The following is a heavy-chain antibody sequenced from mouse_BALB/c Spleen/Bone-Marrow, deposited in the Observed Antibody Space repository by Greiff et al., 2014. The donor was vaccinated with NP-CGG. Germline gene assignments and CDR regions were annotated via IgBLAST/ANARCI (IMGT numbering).Heavy chain of an antibody. J-gene: IGHJ4*01. Sequence: QVQLQQPGPELVKPGASVRISCKASGYTFTSYYIHWVKQRPGQGLEWIGWIYPGNVNTKYNEKFKGKATLTADKSSSTAYMQLSSLTSEDSAVYFYARDTMDYWGQGTSVTVSS. CDR1: GYTFTSYY. V-gene: IGHV1S56*01. CDR3: ARDTMDY. CDR2: IYPGNVNT.